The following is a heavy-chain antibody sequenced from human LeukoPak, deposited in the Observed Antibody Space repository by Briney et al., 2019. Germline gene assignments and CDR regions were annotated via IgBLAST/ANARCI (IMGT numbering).Heavy chain of an antibody. V-gene: IGHV3-74*01. CDR3: AKGSSGYYLAIDY. Sequence: LAGGALRLSCSAPGFSFRVFWVQWVRQAPGKGPVWVSRIKTDGSITNYADSVKGRFTISRDNSKNTLYLQMNSLRAEDTAVYYCAKGSSGYYLAIDYWGQGTLVTVSS. D-gene: IGHD3-22*01. J-gene: IGHJ4*02. CDR2: IKTDGSIT. CDR1: GFSFRVFW.